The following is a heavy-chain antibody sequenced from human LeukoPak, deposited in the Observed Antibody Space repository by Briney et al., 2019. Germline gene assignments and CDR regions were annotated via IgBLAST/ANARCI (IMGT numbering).Heavy chain of an antibody. D-gene: IGHD4-17*01. CDR1: GFTFSSYA. V-gene: IGHV3-23*01. CDR2: ISASGGST. Sequence: GGSLRISCAASGFTFSSYARSWVRQAPGKGLEWVSAISASGGSTYYADSVKGRFTISRDYSKNTLYLQMNSLRAEDTAVYYCAEAPDYGDYGAPFDYWGQGTLVTVSS. CDR3: AEAPDYGDYGAPFDY. J-gene: IGHJ4*02.